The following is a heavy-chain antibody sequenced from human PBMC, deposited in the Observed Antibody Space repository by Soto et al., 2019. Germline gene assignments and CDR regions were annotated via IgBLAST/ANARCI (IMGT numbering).Heavy chain of an antibody. D-gene: IGHD2-21*02. J-gene: IGHJ6*02. CDR1: GGSISRYY. CDR2: MYNTGST. V-gene: IGHV4-59*01. Sequence: QVQLQESGPGLVKPSETLSLTCTVSGGSISRYYWSWIRQPPGKGLEWIGYMYNTGSTVYNPSFTSRVTKSVDXSXNXVSLKLNSVTAADTAVYYCARDLWGYCGTDCYPLDVWGQGTTVTVSS. CDR3: ARDLWGYCGTDCYPLDV.